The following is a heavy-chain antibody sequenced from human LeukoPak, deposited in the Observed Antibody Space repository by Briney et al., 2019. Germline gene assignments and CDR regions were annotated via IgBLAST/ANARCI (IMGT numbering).Heavy chain of an antibody. Sequence: GGSLRLSCAASGFTFSSYGMHWVRQAPGKGLEWVAFIRYDGSNKYYADSVKGRFTISRDNSKNTLYLQMNSLRAEDTAVYYCAKDLPPLGWFGGRTTGFFDYWGQGTLVTVSS. CDR1: GFTFSSYG. V-gene: IGHV3-30*02. CDR2: IRYDGSNK. J-gene: IGHJ4*02. D-gene: IGHD3-10*01. CDR3: AKDLPPLGWFGGRTTGFFDY.